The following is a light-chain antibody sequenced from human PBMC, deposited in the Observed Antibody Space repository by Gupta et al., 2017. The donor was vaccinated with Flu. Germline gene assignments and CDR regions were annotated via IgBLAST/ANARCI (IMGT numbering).Light chain of an antibody. CDR3: QSADSSGTYVV. J-gene: IGLJ2*01. CDR2: KDS. CDR1: ALPKQY. V-gene: IGLV3-25*02. Sequence: SYELTQPPSVSVSPGQTARITCSGDALPKQYAYWYQQKPGQAPVLVIYKDSDRPSGIPDRFSGSSSGTTVTLTISGVQAEDEADYYCQSADSSGTYVVFGGGTKLTVL.